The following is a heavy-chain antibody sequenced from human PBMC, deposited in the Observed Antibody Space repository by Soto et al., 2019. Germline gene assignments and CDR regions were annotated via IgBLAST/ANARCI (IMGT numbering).Heavy chain of an antibody. V-gene: IGHV1-18*01. CDR3: ASDILRGMADY. CDR2: INAYNGNT. J-gene: IGHJ4*02. Sequence: GASVKVSGKASGYTFTSYGISWVLQAPGQGLEWMGWINAYNGNTNYAQKFQGRVTMTRDTSTSTAYMELRSLRSEDTAVYYCASDILRGMADYWGQGTLVTVSS. D-gene: IGHD3-10*01. CDR1: GYTFTSYG.